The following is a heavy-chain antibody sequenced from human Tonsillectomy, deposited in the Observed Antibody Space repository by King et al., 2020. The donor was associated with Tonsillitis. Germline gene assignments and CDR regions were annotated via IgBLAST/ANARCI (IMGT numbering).Heavy chain of an antibody. CDR2: IYTSGST. CDR3: ARDREYCSGGSCYPYFDY. CDR1: GGSISSYY. D-gene: IGHD2-15*01. V-gene: IGHV4-4*07. Sequence: QLQESDPGLVKPSETLSLTCTVSGGSISSYYWSWIRQPAGKGLEWIGRIYTSGSTNYNPSLKSRVTMSVDTSKNQFSLKLSSVTAADTAVYYCARDREYCSGGSCYPYFDYWGQGTLVTVSS. J-gene: IGHJ4*02.